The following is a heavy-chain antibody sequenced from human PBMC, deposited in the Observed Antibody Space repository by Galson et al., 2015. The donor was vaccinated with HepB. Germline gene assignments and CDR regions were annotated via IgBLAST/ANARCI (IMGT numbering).Heavy chain of an antibody. J-gene: IGHJ6*02. CDR2: ISSSSSYI. Sequence: SLRLSCAASGFTFSSYSMNWVPQAPGKGLEWVSSISSSSSYIYYADSVKGRFTISRDNAKNSLYLQMNSLRAEDTAVYYCARDSVGDILTGYYYYYGMDVWGQGTTVTVSS. V-gene: IGHV3-21*01. CDR3: ARDSVGDILTGYYYYYGMDV. CDR1: GFTFSSYS. D-gene: IGHD3-9*01.